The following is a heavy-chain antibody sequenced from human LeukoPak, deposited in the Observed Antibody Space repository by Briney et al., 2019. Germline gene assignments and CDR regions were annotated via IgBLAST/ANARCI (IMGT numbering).Heavy chain of an antibody. CDR1: GFTFSSYA. D-gene: IGHD5-18*01. V-gene: IGHV3-23*01. CDR3: AKGDSYGYYGDY. Sequence: GGSLRLSCAASGFTFSSYAMSWVRQAPGKGLEWVSAISGSGGSTYYADSEKGRFTISRDNSKNTLYLQMNSLRAEDTAVYYCAKGDSYGYYGDYWGQGTLVTVSS. J-gene: IGHJ4*02. CDR2: ISGSGGST.